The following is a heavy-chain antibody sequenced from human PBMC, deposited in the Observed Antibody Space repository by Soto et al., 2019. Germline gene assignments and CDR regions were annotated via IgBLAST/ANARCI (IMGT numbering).Heavy chain of an antibody. Sequence: GGSLRLSCAASGFTFSSYSMNWVRQAPGKGLEWVSYISTSSSTIYYADYVKGRFTISRDNAKNSLYLQMNSLRAEDTAVFFCARPGGIYSSSWPFDYWGQGTLVTVSS. CDR3: ARPGGIYSSSWPFDY. V-gene: IGHV3-48*01. D-gene: IGHD6-13*01. J-gene: IGHJ4*02. CDR2: ISTSSSTI. CDR1: GFTFSSYS.